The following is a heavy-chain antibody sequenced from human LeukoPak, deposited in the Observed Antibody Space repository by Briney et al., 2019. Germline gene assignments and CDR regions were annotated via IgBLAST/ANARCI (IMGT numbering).Heavy chain of an antibody. CDR2: ISPNSGDT. CDR1: GYTFTGHY. Sequence: EASVKVSCKASGYTFTGHYMHWVRQAPGQGLEWMGWISPNSGDTDYAQRFQGRVTMTRDTSISTAYMELSRLRSDDTAVYYCARAAIAVAGDYHYHYMDVWGKGTTVTVSS. CDR3: ARAAIAVAGDYHYHYMDV. V-gene: IGHV1-2*02. D-gene: IGHD6-19*01. J-gene: IGHJ6*03.